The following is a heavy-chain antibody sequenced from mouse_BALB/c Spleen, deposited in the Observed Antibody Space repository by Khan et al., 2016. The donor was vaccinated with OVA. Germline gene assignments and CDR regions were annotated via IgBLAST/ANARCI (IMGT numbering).Heavy chain of an antibody. J-gene: IGHJ2*01. D-gene: IGHD2-14*01. CDR3: AKNYRYDVYFDY. CDR2: IYPFNDDT. Sequence: IQLVQSGPELVKPGASVKMSCEASGYTFTSYVIHWVKQKPGQGLEWIGYIYPFNDDTKYNEKFKGKATLTSDTSSSTAYMELRSLTSEDSAVYYGAKNYRYDVYFDYWGQGTTHTVSS. V-gene: IGHV1S136*01. CDR1: GYTFTSYV.